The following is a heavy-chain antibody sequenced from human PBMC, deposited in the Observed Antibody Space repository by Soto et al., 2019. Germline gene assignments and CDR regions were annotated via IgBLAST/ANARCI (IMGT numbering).Heavy chain of an antibody. CDR3: ARRIDGPDAFDI. CDR2: ISGSGGST. V-gene: IGHV3-23*01. D-gene: IGHD3-9*01. J-gene: IGHJ3*02. CDR1: GFTFSSYA. Sequence: GGSLRLSCAASGFTFSSYAMSWVRQAPGKGLEWVSAISGSGGSTYYADSVKGRFTISRYNAKNTLYLQMNSLRAEDTAVYYCARRIDGPDAFDIWGQGTMVTVSS.